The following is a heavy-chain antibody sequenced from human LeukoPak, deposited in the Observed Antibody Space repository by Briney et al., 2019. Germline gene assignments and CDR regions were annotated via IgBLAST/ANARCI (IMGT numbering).Heavy chain of an antibody. CDR3: ASFSRVGAVQLYYYYYYMDV. CDR1: GGTFSSYA. J-gene: IGHJ6*03. V-gene: IGHV1-69*05. CDR2: IIPIFGTA. Sequence: SVKVSCKASGGTFSSYAISWVRQAPRQGLEWMGRIIPIFGTANYAQKFQGRVTITTDESTSTAYMELSSLRSEDTAVYYCASFSRVGAVQLYYYYYYMDVWGKGTTVTVSS. D-gene: IGHD1-26*01.